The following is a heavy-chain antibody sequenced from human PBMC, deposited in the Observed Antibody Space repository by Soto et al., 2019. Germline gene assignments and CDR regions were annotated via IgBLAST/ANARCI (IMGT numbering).Heavy chain of an antibody. V-gene: IGHV3-30*18. CDR1: GFTFSSYG. J-gene: IGHJ6*02. D-gene: IGHD6-13*01. CDR2: ISYDGSNK. CDR3: AKDLGRYSSPPKGYYGMDV. Sequence: QVQLVESGGGVVQPGRSLRLSCAASGFTFSSYGMHWVRQAPGKGLEWVAVISYDGSNKYYADSVKGRFTISRDNSKNTLYLQMNSLRAEDTAVYYCAKDLGRYSSPPKGYYGMDVWGQGTTVTVSS.